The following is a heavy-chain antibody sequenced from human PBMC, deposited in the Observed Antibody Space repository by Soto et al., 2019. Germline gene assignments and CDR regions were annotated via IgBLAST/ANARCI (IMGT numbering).Heavy chain of an antibody. CDR2: IYYSGST. CDR3: ARFERITIFGVVKE. Sequence: PSETLSLTCTVSGGSVSSGSYYWSWIRQPPGKGLEWIGYIYYSGSTNYNPSLKSRVTISVDTSKNQFSLKLSSVTAADTAVYYCARFERITIFGVVKEWGQGTLVTVSS. D-gene: IGHD3-3*01. V-gene: IGHV4-61*01. J-gene: IGHJ4*02. CDR1: GGSVSSGSYY.